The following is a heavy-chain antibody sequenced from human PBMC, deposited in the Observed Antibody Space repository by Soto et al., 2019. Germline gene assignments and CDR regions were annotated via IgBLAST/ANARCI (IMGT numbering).Heavy chain of an antibody. Sequence: PSETLSLTCTVSGGSISSYYWSWIRQPPGKGLVWIGYIYYSGITNYNPSLKSRVTISVDTSKNQFSLKLSSVTAADTAVYYCAKSPVYRAAAGSLGLYGMDVWGQGTTVTVSS. V-gene: IGHV4-59*01. CDR1: GGSISSYY. D-gene: IGHD6-13*01. CDR2: IYYSGIT. J-gene: IGHJ6*02. CDR3: AKSPVYRAAAGSLGLYGMDV.